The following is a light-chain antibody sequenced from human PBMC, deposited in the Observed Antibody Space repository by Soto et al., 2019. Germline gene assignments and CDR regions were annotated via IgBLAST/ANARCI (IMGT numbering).Light chain of an antibody. CDR3: LQSDSWPHT. CDR2: AAS. Sequence: DIQITQSPSSVSASVGDRVTITCRASQGISSWLAWYQQKPGKPPKLLIYAASSLESGVPSRFSGSGSGTDFSLTCTSLQPEDFATYYCLQSDSWPHTFGQGNKLEIK. V-gene: IGKV1-12*01. CDR1: QGISSW. J-gene: IGKJ2*01.